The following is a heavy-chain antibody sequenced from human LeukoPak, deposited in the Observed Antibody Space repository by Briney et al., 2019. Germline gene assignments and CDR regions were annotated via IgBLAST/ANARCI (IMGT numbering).Heavy chain of an antibody. CDR1: GYSFTNYW. V-gene: IGHV5-51*01. CDR2: FYPGDSDT. Sequence: GESLKISCKGSGYSFTNYWIGWVRQMPGKGLEWMGIFYPGDSDTRYSPSFQGQVTISADKSISTAYLQWSSLKASDTAMYYCARLFRNYYDSSGRGRLDYWGQGTLVTVSS. J-gene: IGHJ4*02. D-gene: IGHD3-22*01. CDR3: ARLFRNYYDSSGRGRLDY.